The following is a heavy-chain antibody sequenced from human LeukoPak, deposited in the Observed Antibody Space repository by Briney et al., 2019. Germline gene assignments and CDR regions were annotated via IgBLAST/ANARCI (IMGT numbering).Heavy chain of an antibody. D-gene: IGHD1-1*01. CDR3: AREEWNGWNELPDAFDI. Sequence: QPGGSLRLSCAASGFTFSSYEINRVRQAPGKGLEWVSYISSSGSTIYYADSVKGRFTISRDNAKNSLYLQMNSLRAEDTAVYYCAREEWNGWNELPDAFDIWGQGTMVTVSS. J-gene: IGHJ3*02. V-gene: IGHV3-48*03. CDR2: ISSSGSTI. CDR1: GFTFSSYE.